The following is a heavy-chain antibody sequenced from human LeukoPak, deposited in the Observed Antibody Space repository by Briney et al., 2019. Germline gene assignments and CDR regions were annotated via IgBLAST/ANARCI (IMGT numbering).Heavy chain of an antibody. J-gene: IGHJ4*02. V-gene: IGHV3-66*01. Sequence: GESLKISCAASGFTVSSNYMSWVRQAPGKGLEWVSVIYSGGSTYYADSVKGRFTISRDNSKNTLYLQMNSLRAEDTAVYYCARLTIFGGYYFDYWGQGTLVTVSS. CDR2: IYSGGST. CDR3: ARLTIFGGYYFDY. D-gene: IGHD3-3*01. CDR1: GFTVSSNY.